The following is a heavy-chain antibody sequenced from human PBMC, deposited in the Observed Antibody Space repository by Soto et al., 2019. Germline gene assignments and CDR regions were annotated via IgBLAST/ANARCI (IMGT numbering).Heavy chain of an antibody. V-gene: IGHV4-31*03. CDR1: GGSISSGGHY. J-gene: IGHJ5*02. CDR3: ARTVVANDNWFDP. D-gene: IGHD2-15*01. Sequence: PXETLSLTCTVSGGSISSGGHYWSWIRQHPGKGLEWIGYIYYSGSTYYNPSLKSRVTISVDTSKNQFSLKLSSVTAADTAVYYCARTVVANDNWFDPWGQGTLVTVSS. CDR2: IYYSGST.